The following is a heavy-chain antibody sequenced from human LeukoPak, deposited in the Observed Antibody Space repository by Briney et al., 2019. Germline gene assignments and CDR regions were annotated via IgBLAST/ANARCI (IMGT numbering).Heavy chain of an antibody. Sequence: PGGSLRLSCAASGFTFSSYSMNWVRQAPGKGLEWVSYISSSSSTIYYADSVKGRFTISRDNAKNSLYLQMNSLRAEDTAVYYCARGGLIGVARDTNRFDPWGQGTLVTVSS. V-gene: IGHV3-48*01. CDR2: ISSSSSTI. J-gene: IGHJ5*02. CDR1: GFTFSSYS. D-gene: IGHD6-19*01. CDR3: ARGGLIGVARDTNRFDP.